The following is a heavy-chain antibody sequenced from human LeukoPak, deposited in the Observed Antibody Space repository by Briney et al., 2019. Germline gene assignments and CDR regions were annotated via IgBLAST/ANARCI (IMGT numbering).Heavy chain of an antibody. V-gene: IGHV3-48*03. Sequence: GGSLRLSCAASGFTFSSYEMNWVRQAPGKGLEWVSYISSSGSTIYYADSVKGRFTISRDNAKNSLYLQMNSLRAEDTAVYYCARGPFASGSYSLYGYGSVFDYWGQGTLVTVSS. CDR1: GFTFSSYE. CDR2: ISSSGSTI. CDR3: ARGPFASGSYSLYGYGSVFDY. J-gene: IGHJ4*02. D-gene: IGHD3-10*01.